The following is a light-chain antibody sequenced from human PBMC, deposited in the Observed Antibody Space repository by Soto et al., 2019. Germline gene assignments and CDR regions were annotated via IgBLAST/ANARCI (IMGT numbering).Light chain of an antibody. Sequence: DIPMTQSPSTLSASVGDRVTITCRASQSISSWLAWYQQKPGKAPRLLIYDASYLERGVPSRFSGSGSGTEFTLTINDLRPDHLATFFCQQYNSFWTFGQGTKGEL. CDR3: QQYNSFWT. V-gene: IGKV1-5*01. J-gene: IGKJ1*01. CDR2: DAS. CDR1: QSISSW.